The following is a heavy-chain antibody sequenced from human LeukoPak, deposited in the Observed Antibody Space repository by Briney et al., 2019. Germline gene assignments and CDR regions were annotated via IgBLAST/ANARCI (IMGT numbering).Heavy chain of an antibody. D-gene: IGHD2-2*02. J-gene: IGHJ5*02. Sequence: PSETLSLTCSVSGGSISSYYWSWIRQPPGGGLEWIGYISYSGSTNYNPSLKSRVTISVDTSKNQFSLKLSSVTAADTAVYYCAREFYTALRSWGQGTLVTVSS. CDR3: AREFYTALRS. CDR2: ISYSGST. V-gene: IGHV4-59*01. CDR1: GGSISSYY.